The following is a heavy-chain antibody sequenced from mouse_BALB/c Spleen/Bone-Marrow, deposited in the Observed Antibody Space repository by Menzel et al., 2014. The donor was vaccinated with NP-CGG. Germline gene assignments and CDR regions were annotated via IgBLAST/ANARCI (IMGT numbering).Heavy chain of an antibody. J-gene: IGHJ3*01. Sequence: EVMLVESGGGLVQPGGSLRLSCATSGFTFTDNYMTWVRQPPGKALEWLGFIRNKANGYTTEYSASVKGRFTISRDNSQSILYLQMNTLRAEDSATYYCARDSDWFAYWGQGTVVTVSA. CDR3: ARDSDWFAY. CDR1: GFTFTDNY. CDR2: IRNKANGYTT. V-gene: IGHV7-3*02.